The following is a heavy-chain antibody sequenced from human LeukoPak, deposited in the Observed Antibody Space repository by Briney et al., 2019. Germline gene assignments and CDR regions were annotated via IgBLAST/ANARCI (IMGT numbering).Heavy chain of an antibody. CDR2: IYTSGST. CDR1: GGSISSYY. Sequence: PSETLSLTCTVSGGSISSYYWSWIRQPAGKGLEWIGRIYTSGSTNYNPSLKSRVTISVDKSKNQFSLKLSSVPAADTAVYYCARSKGDYYDSSGYPFDYWGQGTLVTVSS. V-gene: IGHV4-4*07. CDR3: ARSKGDYYDSSGYPFDY. J-gene: IGHJ4*02. D-gene: IGHD3-22*01.